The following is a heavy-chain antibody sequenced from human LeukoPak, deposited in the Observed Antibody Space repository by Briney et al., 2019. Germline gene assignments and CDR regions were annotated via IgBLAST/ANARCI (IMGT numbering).Heavy chain of an antibody. CDR3: ARVSRKYYYDSSGYYDY. Sequence: PGGSLRLSCAASGFTFSSYSMNWVRQAPGKGLEWVSYISSSSSTIYYADSVKGRFTISRDNAKNSLYLQMNSLRAEDTAVYYCARVSRKYYYDSSGYYDYWGQGTLVTVSS. J-gene: IGHJ4*02. CDR1: GFTFSSYS. CDR2: ISSSSSTI. V-gene: IGHV3-48*01. D-gene: IGHD3-22*01.